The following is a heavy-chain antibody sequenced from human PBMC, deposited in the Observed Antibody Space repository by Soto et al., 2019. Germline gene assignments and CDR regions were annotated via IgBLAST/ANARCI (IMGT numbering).Heavy chain of an antibody. CDR3: ARDPANTSGCHAYCDY. J-gene: IGHJ4*02. CDR2: ISAYNGDT. Sequence: QVLLVQSGTEVKQPGASVKVSCKASGYTFNHYGFSWVRQAPGQGLEWMGWISAYNGDTHYAQKFQGRVTMTTDTSTRTAYMELRSLKSDDTAVYYCARDPANTSGCHAYCDYWGQGTLVAVSS. V-gene: IGHV1-18*01. CDR1: GYTFNHYG. D-gene: IGHD6-19*01.